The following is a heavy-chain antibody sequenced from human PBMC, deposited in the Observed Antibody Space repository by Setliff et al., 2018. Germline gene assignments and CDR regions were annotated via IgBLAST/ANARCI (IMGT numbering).Heavy chain of an antibody. D-gene: IGHD3-10*01. CDR1: GFIFSDHY. CDR2: SRDKASSYTT. Sequence: SLRLSCAASGFIFSDHYMDWVRQAPERGLEWVARSRDKASSYTTEYAASVKGRFIIGRDNSKNSVYLQMNSLKTEDAAVYFCVRTVVPGYYFDSWGQGTLVTVSS. J-gene: IGHJ4*02. CDR3: VRTVVPGYYFDS. V-gene: IGHV3-72*01.